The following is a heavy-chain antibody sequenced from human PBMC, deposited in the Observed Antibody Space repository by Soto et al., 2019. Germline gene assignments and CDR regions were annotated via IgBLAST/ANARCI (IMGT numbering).Heavy chain of an antibody. CDR2: IFYSGST. Sequence: QVQLQESGPGLVKPSQTLSLTCTVSGGSISSGDYYWSWIRQPPGKGLEWIGYIFYSGSTYYNSSLKSRLTISVDTSKTQCSLKLSSVTAADTAVYYCARDSRYCTNGVCYKFLDYWGQGTLVTVSS. CDR3: ARDSRYCTNGVCYKFLDY. J-gene: IGHJ4*02. V-gene: IGHV4-30-4*01. CDR1: GGSISSGDYY. D-gene: IGHD2-8*01.